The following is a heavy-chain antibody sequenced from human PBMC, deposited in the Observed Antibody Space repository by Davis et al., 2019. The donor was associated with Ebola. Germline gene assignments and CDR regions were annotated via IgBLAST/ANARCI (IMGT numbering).Heavy chain of an antibody. CDR3: AKDLPLDYDFWSGYYGGEDY. J-gene: IGHJ4*02. Sequence: PGGSLRLSCAASGFTFSSYGMHWVRQAPGKGLEWVAVISYDGSNKYYADSVKGRFTISRDNSKNTLYLQMNSLRAEDTAVYYCAKDLPLDYDFWSGYYGGEDYWGQGTLVTVSS. D-gene: IGHD3-3*01. CDR2: ISYDGSNK. V-gene: IGHV3-30*18. CDR1: GFTFSSYG.